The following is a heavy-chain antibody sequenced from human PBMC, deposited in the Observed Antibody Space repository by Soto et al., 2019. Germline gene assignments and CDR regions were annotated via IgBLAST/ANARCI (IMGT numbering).Heavy chain of an antibody. J-gene: IGHJ4*02. D-gene: IGHD3-3*01. Sequence: PGESLKISCKGSGYTFTSYGISWVRQAPGQGLEWMGWISAYNGNTNYAQKLQGRVTMTTDTSTSTAYMELRSLRSDDTAVYYCARFFDSGDFWSGYYRPGDYWGQGTLVTVSS. CDR1: GYTFTSYG. CDR3: ARFFDSGDFWSGYYRPGDY. V-gene: IGHV1-18*01. CDR2: ISAYNGNT.